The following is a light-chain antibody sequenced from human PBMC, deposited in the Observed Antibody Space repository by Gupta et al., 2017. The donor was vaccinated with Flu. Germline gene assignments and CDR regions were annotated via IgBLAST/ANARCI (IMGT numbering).Light chain of an antibody. CDR3: MQALQTPPT. Sequence: ISCRSSQSLLHSNGYNYLDWYRQKPGQSPQLLIYLGSNRASGVPDRFSGSGSGTDFTLKISRVEAEDVGVYYCMQALQTPPTFGLGTKVEIK. J-gene: IGKJ1*01. CDR2: LGS. V-gene: IGKV2-28*01. CDR1: QSLLHSNGYNY.